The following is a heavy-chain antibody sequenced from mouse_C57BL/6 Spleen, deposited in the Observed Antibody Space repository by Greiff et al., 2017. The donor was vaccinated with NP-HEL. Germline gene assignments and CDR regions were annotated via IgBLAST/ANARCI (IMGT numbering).Heavy chain of an antibody. D-gene: IGHD2-1*01. V-gene: IGHV1-55*01. CDR2: IYPGSGST. CDR1: GYTFTSYW. CDR3: ARRDYGTYFDY. J-gene: IGHJ2*01. Sequence: VQLQQSGAELVKPGASVKMSCKASGYTFTSYWITWVKQRPGQGLEWIGDIYPGSGSTNYNEKFKSKATLTVDTSSSTAYKQLSSRASEDSAVYYCARRDYGTYFDYWGQGTTLTVSS.